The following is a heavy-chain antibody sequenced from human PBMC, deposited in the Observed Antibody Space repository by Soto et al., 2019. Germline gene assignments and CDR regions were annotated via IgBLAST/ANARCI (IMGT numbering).Heavy chain of an antibody. Sequence: SETLSLTCTVSGGSISSSSYYWGWIRQPPGKGLEWIGSIYYSGSTYYNPSLKSRVTISVDTSKNQFSLKLSSVTAADTAVYYCARRDYSSGWYLGAFDIWGQGTMVTVSS. D-gene: IGHD6-19*01. V-gene: IGHV4-39*01. CDR1: GGSISSSSYY. J-gene: IGHJ3*02. CDR2: IYYSGST. CDR3: ARRDYSSGWYLGAFDI.